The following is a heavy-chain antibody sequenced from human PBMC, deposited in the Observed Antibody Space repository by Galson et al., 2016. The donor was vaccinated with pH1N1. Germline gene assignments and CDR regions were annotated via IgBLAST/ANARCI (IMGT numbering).Heavy chain of an antibody. V-gene: IGHV3-7*01. CDR1: GFTLDTYW. D-gene: IGHD3-16*01. CDR2: IKPDGSQK. CDR3: ARALFKYDAH. J-gene: IGHJ4*02. Sequence: SLRLSCAASGFTLDTYWMLWVRQAPGKGLEWVANIKPDGSQKYYVDSVKGRFTISRDNARNSVYLQMNSLRAGDTAVYYCARALFKYDAHWGQGTLVAVPS.